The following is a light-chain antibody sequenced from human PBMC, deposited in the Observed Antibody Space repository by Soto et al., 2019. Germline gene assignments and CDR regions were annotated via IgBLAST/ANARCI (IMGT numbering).Light chain of an antibody. Sequence: IVFAPSSVPLSLSPGERGTLSWRASQSVSNSLAWYQQKPGQPPRLLIYAASTRAAGIPDRFGGSGSGRDFNFTISRLEPEDFAVYYCQQYGSPHWTFGQGTKVDI. CDR3: QQYGSPHWT. CDR1: QSVSNS. V-gene: IGKV3-20*01. J-gene: IGKJ1*01. CDR2: AAS.